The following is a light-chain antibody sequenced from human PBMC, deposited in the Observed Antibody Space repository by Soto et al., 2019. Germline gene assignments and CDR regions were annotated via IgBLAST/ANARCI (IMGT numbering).Light chain of an antibody. V-gene: IGKV1-39*01. CDR1: QTVSSY. J-gene: IGKJ5*01. CDR3: QQSFTTPS. Sequence: IHMTHAPSSLSASFGDIVNMTFRASQTVSSYLNWYQQKPGTVPKLLIYATSNLQSGVPSRFSGRGFGTDFTLTISSLQPEDFATYYCQQSFTTPSFGQGTRLEIK. CDR2: ATS.